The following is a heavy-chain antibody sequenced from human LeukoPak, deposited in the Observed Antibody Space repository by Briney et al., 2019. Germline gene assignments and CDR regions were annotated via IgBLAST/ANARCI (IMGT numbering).Heavy chain of an antibody. CDR1: GGSISSGDYY. D-gene: IGHD3-16*01. J-gene: IGHJ5*02. V-gene: IGHV4-30-4*01. Sequence: NTSETLSLTCTVSGGSISSGDYYWSWIRQPPGKGLEWIGYIYYSGSTYYNPSLKSRVTISVDTSKNQFSLKLSSVTAADTAVYYCARITVNWFDPWGQGTLVTVSS. CDR3: ARITVNWFDP. CDR2: IYYSGST.